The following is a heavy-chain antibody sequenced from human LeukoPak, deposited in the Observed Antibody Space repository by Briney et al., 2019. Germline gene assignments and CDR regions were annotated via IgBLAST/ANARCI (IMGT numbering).Heavy chain of an antibody. D-gene: IGHD3-22*01. CDR3: AREKFGDYYDSSGYPTD. J-gene: IGHJ4*02. Sequence: PGGSLRLSCAASGFTVSSNYMSWVRQAPGKGLEWVSLIYSGGSTYYADSVKGRFTISRHNSKNTLYLQMNSLRAEDTAVYYCAREKFGDYYDSSGYPTDWGQGTLVTVSS. V-gene: IGHV3-53*04. CDR2: IYSGGST. CDR1: GFTVSSNY.